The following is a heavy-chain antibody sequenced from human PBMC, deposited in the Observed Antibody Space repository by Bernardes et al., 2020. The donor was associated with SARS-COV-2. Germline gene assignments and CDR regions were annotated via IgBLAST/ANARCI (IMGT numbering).Heavy chain of an antibody. V-gene: IGHV3-23*01. J-gene: IGHJ4*02. CDR3: VKDSDHRGEYPGDH. D-gene: IGHD3-10*01. CDR2: VSGSGGRT. Sequence: GGSLRLSCAASGFIFRNYAMSWVRQAPGKRLEWVSAVSGSGGRTFYADSVKGRFTISRDNSKNTVFLQMNSLRTEDTALYYCVKDSDHRGEYPGDHWGQGTLVTVSS. CDR1: GFIFRNYA.